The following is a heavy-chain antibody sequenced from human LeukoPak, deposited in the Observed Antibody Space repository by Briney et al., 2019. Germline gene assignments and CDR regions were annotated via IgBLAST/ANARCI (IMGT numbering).Heavy chain of an antibody. J-gene: IGHJ4*02. CDR3: AKDSYGSVSYSPDY. D-gene: IGHD3-10*01. V-gene: IGHV3-23*01. Sequence: PGGSLRLSCAASGFTFSSYAMSWVRQAPGKGLEWVSAISDSGDSTYYADSVKGGFTISRENTKNTLCLQMNSLRAEDTAVYYCAKDSYGSVSYSPDYWGQGTLVTVSS. CDR1: GFTFSSYA. CDR2: ISDSGDST.